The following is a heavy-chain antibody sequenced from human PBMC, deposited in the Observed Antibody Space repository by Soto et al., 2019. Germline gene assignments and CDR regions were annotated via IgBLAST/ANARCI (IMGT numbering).Heavy chain of an antibody. CDR2: ISAYNGNT. V-gene: IGHV1-18*01. D-gene: IGHD3-16*01. Sequence: ASVKVSCKASGYTFTSYGISWVRQAPGQGLEWMGWISAYNGNTNYAQKLQGRVTMTTDTSTSTAYMELRSLRSDDTAVYYCARDYMITFGRRQKPPPDYWGQGTLVTVSS. CDR1: GYTFTSYG. J-gene: IGHJ4*02. CDR3: ARDYMITFGRRQKPPPDY.